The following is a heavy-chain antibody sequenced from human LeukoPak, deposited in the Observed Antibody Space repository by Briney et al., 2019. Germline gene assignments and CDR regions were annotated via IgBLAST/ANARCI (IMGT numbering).Heavy chain of an antibody. CDR1: GYTFTSYY. J-gene: IGHJ6*02. CDR2: INPNGGST. CDR3: ARPFYYYDSSGSYGMDV. D-gene: IGHD3-22*01. Sequence: GASVTVSCMASGYTFTSYYMHWVRQAPGRGGEWVGIINPNGGSTSYAQKFQDRVTMTRHTSTSTVYMELSSLRSEDTAVYYCARPFYYYDSSGSYGMDVWGQGTTVTVSS. V-gene: IGHV1-46*01.